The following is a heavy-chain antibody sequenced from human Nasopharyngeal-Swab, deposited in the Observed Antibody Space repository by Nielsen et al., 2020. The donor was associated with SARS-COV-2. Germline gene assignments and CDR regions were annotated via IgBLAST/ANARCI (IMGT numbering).Heavy chain of an antibody. J-gene: IGHJ3*02. CDR1: GFTFSSYW. V-gene: IGHV3-74*01. Sequence: GESLKISCAASGFTFSSYWMHWVRQAPGKGLVWVSRINSDGSSTSYADSVKGRFTISRDNAKNTLYLQRNSLRAEDTAVYYCASMAFDIWGQGTMVTVSS. CDR2: INSDGSST. CDR3: ASMAFDI.